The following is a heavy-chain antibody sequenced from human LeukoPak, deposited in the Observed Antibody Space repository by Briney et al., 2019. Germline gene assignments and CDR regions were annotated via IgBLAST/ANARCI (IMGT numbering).Heavy chain of an antibody. CDR1: GFTFSSYG. J-gene: IGHJ4*02. CDR3: TKGLNKGYSSSWYWFDY. CDR2: ISGSGGST. D-gene: IGHD6-13*01. V-gene: IGHV3-23*01. Sequence: GGSLRLSCAASGFTFSSYGMHWVRQAPGKGLEWVSGISGSGGSTYYADSVKGRFTISRDNSKNTLYLQMNSLRAEDTAVYYCTKGLNKGYSSSWYWFDYWGQGTLVTVSS.